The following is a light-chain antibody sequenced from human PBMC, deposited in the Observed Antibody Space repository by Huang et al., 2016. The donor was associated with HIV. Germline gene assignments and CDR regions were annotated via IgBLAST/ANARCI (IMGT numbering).Light chain of an antibody. Sequence: AIQLTQSPSSLSASVGDRVTITCRASQGISSALAWYQQKPGKAPKLLIDDASSLERGVQSRFSGSGSGTDFTLTISSLQPEDFANYYCQQFNNYLTFGEGTRLEIK. J-gene: IGKJ5*01. CDR3: QQFNNYLT. V-gene: IGKV1D-13*01. CDR2: DAS. CDR1: QGISSA.